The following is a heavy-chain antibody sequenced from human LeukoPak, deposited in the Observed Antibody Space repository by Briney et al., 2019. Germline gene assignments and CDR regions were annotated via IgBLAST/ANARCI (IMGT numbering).Heavy chain of an antibody. J-gene: IGHJ3*02. Sequence: SETLCLTCTVSGGSISSYYWSWIRQPPGKGLEWIGYIYYSGNTNYNPSLKSRVTISVDTSKNQFSLKLRSVTAADTAVYYCAREGSYSAFDIWGQGTMVTVSA. CDR1: GGSISSYY. CDR3: AREGSYSAFDI. CDR2: IYYSGNT. V-gene: IGHV4-59*01. D-gene: IGHD1-26*01.